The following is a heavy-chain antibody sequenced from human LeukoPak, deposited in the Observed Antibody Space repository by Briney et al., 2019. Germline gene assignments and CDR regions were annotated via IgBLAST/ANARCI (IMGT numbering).Heavy chain of an antibody. CDR1: GFNFINSR. Sequence: ASVTLTCKSSGFNFINSRITWVRQAPGQGLEWMGWISAYDGNTHYVDNFEGRVAMTRDTSTSTVYMELRSLTSDDTAIYYCARLAGGRPYYFAFWGQ. CDR3: ARLAGGRPYYFAF. J-gene: IGHJ4*02. V-gene: IGHV1-18*01. D-gene: IGHD1-26*01. CDR2: ISAYDGNT.